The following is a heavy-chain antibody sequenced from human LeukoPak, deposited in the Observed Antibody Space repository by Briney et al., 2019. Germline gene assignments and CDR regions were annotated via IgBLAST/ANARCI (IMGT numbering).Heavy chain of an antibody. CDR3: ARGAPRYCSSTSCYGGDY. J-gene: IGHJ4*02. Sequence: SETLCLTFAVYGGSFSGYYWSWIRQPPGKGLKWSGEINHSGSTNYNPSLKSRVTISVDTSKNQSSLKLSSVTAADTAVYYCARGAPRYCSSTSCYGGDYWGQGTLVTVSS. V-gene: IGHV4-34*01. D-gene: IGHD2-2*01. CDR2: INHSGST. CDR1: GGSFSGYY.